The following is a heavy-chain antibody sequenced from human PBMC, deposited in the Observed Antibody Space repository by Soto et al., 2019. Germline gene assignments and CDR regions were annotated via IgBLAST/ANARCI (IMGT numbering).Heavy chain of an antibody. CDR3: TRDRRSSSWYYFDY. D-gene: IGHD6-13*01. V-gene: IGHV3-49*03. J-gene: IGHJ4*02. Sequence: GGSLRLSCTASGFTFGDYAMSWFRQAPGKGLEWVGFIRSKAYGGTTEYAASVKGRFTISRDDSKSIAYLQMNSLKTEDTAVYYCTRDRRSSSWYYFDYWGQGTLVTVSS. CDR1: GFTFGDYA. CDR2: IRSKAYGGTT.